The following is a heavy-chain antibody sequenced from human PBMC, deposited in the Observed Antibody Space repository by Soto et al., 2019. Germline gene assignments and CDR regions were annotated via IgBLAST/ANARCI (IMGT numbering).Heavy chain of an antibody. CDR1: GVSVSSGSYY. CDR3: AGGVTTGYYYYGMDV. CDR2: IYYSGST. J-gene: IGHJ6*02. D-gene: IGHD4-4*01. V-gene: IGHV4-61*01. Sequence: SETLSLTCTVSGVSVSSGSYYWSWIRQPPGKGLEWIGYIYYSGSTNYNPSLKSRVTISVDTSKNQFSLKLSSVTAADTAVYYCAGGVTTGYYYYGMDVWGQGTTVTVSS.